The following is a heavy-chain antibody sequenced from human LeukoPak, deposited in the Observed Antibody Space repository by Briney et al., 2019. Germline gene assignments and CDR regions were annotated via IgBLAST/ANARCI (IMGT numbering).Heavy chain of an antibody. V-gene: IGHV3-73*01. Sequence: PGGSLRLSCAASGFTFSGSAMHWVRQASGKGLEWVGRIRSKANSYATAYAASVKGRFTISRDDSKNTAYLQMNSLKTEDTAVYYCTREWDIVVVVAATPGWFDPWGQGTLVTVSS. J-gene: IGHJ5*02. D-gene: IGHD2-15*01. CDR3: TREWDIVVVVAATPGWFDP. CDR1: GFTFSGSA. CDR2: IRSKANSYAT.